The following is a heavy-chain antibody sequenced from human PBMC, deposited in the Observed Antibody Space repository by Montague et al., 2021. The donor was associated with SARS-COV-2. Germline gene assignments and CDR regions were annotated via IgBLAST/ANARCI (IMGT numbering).Heavy chain of an antibody. V-gene: IGHV4-59*08. Sequence: SETLSLTCTVSGGSISSYYWSWIRQPPGKGLEWIGNIYYSGSTNYNTSLKSRVTISVDTSKNKFSLKLSSVTAADTAVYYCARGLEGYSSGWYWDYWGQGTLVTVSS. CDR2: IYYSGST. CDR3: ARGLEGYSSGWYWDY. D-gene: IGHD6-19*01. CDR1: GGSISSYY. J-gene: IGHJ4*02.